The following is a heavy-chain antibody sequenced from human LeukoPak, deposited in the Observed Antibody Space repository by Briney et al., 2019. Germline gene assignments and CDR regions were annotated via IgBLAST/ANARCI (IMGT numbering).Heavy chain of an antibody. D-gene: IGHD3-9*01. J-gene: IGHJ6*03. V-gene: IGHV4-4*07. CDR2: IYTSGST. CDR1: GGSIGSYY. CDR3: ARDNYDILTGYLNMDV. Sequence: PSETLSLTCTVSGGSIGSYYWSWIRQPAGKGLEWIGRIYTSGSTNYNPSLKSRVTMSVDTSKNQFSLKLSSVTAADTAVYYCARDNYDILTGYLNMDVWGKGTTVTVSS.